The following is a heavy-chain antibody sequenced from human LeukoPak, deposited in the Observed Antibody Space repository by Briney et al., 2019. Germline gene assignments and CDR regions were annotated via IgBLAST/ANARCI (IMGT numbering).Heavy chain of an antibody. D-gene: IGHD6-13*01. CDR2: IYSGDNT. CDR1: GFTVSTNY. J-gene: IGHJ4*02. CDR3: ARGPRYSFY. Sequence: GGSLRLSCAASGFTVSTNYMSWVREAPGKGLEWVSVIYSGDNTYYADSVKGRFTISRDISKNTLYLQMNTLRDEDTAVYYCARGPRYSFYWGQGTLVSVSS. V-gene: IGHV3-66*01.